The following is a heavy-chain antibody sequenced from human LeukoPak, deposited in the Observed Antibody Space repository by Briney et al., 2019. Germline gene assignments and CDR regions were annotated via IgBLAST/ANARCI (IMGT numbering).Heavy chain of an antibody. D-gene: IGHD1-26*01. CDR2: IYSGGST. J-gene: IGHJ6*02. CDR1: GFTFSDYY. V-gene: IGHV3-66*01. CDR3: AGSGSYYYYGMDV. Sequence: PGGSLRLSCAASGFTFSDYYMSWVRQAPGKGLEWVSVIYSGGSTYYADSVKGRFTISRDNSKNTLYLQMNSLRAEDTAVYYCAGSGSYYYYGMDVWGQGTLVTVSS.